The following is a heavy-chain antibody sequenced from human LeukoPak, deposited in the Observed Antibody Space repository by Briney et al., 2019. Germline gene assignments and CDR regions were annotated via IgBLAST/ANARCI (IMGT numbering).Heavy chain of an antibody. V-gene: IGHV3-23*01. Sequence: LGGSLRLFCGVSGIPLRHYGMRGVRDAPGKGLECGAGISDSGGTKNYTDSVKGRLAVSRDNPKYTLYLQMNSLRAEDTAVYFCAKRGVVIRVILVGFHKQAYYFESWGQGVLVTVSS. D-gene: IGHD3-22*01. CDR3: AKRGVVIRVILVGFHKQAYYFES. J-gene: IGHJ4*02. CDR1: GIPLRHYG. CDR2: ISDSGGTK.